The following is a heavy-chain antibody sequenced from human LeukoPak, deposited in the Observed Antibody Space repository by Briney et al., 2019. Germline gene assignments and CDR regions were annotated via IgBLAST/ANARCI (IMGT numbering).Heavy chain of an antibody. CDR3: AREETGFTVTLPEFGY. V-gene: IGHV4-38-2*02. CDR2: IYHSGST. D-gene: IGHD4-11*01. CDR1: GYSISSGYY. J-gene: IGHJ4*02. Sequence: PSETLSLTCTVSGYSISSGYYWGWIRQPPGKGLEWIGIIYHSGSTYYNPSLKSRVTISVDTSKNQFSLKLSSVTAADTAVYYCAREETGFTVTLPEFGYWGQGTLVTVSS.